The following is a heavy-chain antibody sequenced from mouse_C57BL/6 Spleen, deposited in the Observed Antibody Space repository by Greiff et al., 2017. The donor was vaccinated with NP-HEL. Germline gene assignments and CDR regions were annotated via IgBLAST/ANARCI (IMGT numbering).Heavy chain of an antibody. D-gene: IGHD1-1*01. CDR1: GYTFTTYP. V-gene: IGHV1-47*01. CDR2: FHPYNDDT. Sequence: VKLMESGAELVKPGASVKLSCTASGYTFTTYPIAWMQQTHGKSLEWIGNFHPYNDDTKYNDKFKGKATLTVEKSSSTVYLELSRLTSDDSAVYYWARRGYGSDYWGQGTTLTVSS. J-gene: IGHJ2*01. CDR3: ARRGYGSDY.